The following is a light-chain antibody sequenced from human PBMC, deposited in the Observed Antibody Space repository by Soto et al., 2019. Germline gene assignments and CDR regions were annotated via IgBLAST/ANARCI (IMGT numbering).Light chain of an antibody. V-gene: IGKV1-5*01. Sequence: DIQMTQSPSTLSASVGDRVTITCRASQSISSWLAWYQQKPGKAPKLLIYDASSLESGVPSRFSGSGSGTEFTLTISSLQTDDFATYYCQQYNSYPWTFGQGNKVDIK. CDR3: QQYNSYPWT. J-gene: IGKJ1*01. CDR2: DAS. CDR1: QSISSW.